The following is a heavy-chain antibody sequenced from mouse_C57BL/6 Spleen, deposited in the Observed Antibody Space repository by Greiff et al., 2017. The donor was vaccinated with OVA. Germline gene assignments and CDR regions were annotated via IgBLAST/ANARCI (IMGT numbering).Heavy chain of an antibody. Sequence: VQLQQSGPELVKPGASVKISCKASGYAFSSSWMNWVKQRPGKGLEWIGRIYPGDGDTNYNGKFKGKATLTADKSSSTAYMQLSSLTSEDSAVYFCARLGDYRAMDYWGQGTSVTVSS. CDR3: ARLGDYRAMDY. CDR1: GYAFSSSW. V-gene: IGHV1-82*01. CDR2: IYPGDGDT. D-gene: IGHD2-4*01. J-gene: IGHJ4*01.